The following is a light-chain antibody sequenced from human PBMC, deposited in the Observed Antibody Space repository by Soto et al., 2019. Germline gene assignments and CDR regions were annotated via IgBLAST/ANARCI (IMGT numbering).Light chain of an antibody. CDR2: DVS. CDR3: SSYRDSGTLDV. V-gene: IGLV2-14*01. J-gene: IGLJ1*01. CDR1: SSDVGGYNY. Sequence: QSALTQPASVSGSPGQSITISCTGTSSDVGGYNYVSWYQQHPGKAPKLMIYDVSNRPSGVSNRFSGSKSGKAASLTISGLQAEDEADYYCSSYRDSGTLDVFGTGTKLTVL.